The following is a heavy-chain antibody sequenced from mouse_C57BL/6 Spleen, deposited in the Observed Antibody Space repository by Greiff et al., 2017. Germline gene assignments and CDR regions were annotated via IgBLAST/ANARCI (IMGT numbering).Heavy chain of an antibody. D-gene: IGHD2-4*01. CDR3: ARRGDYDCWYCSMDD. CDR1: GYTFTSYG. J-gene: IGHJ4*01. Sequence: QVQLQQSGAELARPGASVKLSCKASGYTFTSYGISWVKQRTGQGLEWIGEIYPRSVNTYYNEKFKGKATLTADKSSSTAYMELRSLTSEDSAVYFCARRGDYDCWYCSMDDWGQGTSVTVAS. V-gene: IGHV1-81*01. CDR2: IYPRSVNT.